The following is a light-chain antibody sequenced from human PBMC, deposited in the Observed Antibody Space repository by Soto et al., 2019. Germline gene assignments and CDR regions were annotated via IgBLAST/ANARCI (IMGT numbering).Light chain of an antibody. J-gene: IGKJ1*01. Sequence: EIVLTQSRGSLSLSPGERASLSCRASQSVSSSYLAWYQQKPGQAPRLLIYGASSRATGIPDRFSGSGSGTDLTLTISRLEPEDFAVYYCQQYGNSRWTFGQGTKVEIK. CDR2: GAS. CDR1: QSVSSSY. V-gene: IGKV3-20*01. CDR3: QQYGNSRWT.